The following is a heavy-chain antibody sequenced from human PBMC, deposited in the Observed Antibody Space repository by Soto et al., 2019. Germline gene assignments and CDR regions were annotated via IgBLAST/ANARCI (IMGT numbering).Heavy chain of an antibody. J-gene: IGHJ3*02. Sequence: QEQLVESGGDVVQPGRSLRLSCAASGFIFSDYGLHWVRQAPGKGVEWVAVIWDDGIKKYYADSVKGRFTISRDNSENMVYLQMNSLRGEDTAVYYCVRGGKVAGAFDIWGQGTMVTVFS. V-gene: IGHV3-33*01. CDR1: GFIFSDYG. CDR2: IWDDGIKK. CDR3: VRGGKVAGAFDI. D-gene: IGHD3-16*01.